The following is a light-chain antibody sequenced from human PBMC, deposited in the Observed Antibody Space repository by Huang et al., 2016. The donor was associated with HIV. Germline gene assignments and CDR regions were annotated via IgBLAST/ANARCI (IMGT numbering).Light chain of an antibody. CDR2: DAS. V-gene: IGKV3-11*01. CDR1: QTVSSY. CDR3: QLRSTWPGDT. Sequence: EIVLTQSPATLSLSPVERATLSCRASQTVSSYLAWYQQKPGQAPRLLIDDASNRATGIPARFSGSGSGTDFTLTISSLEPEDFAVYYCQLRSTWPGDTFGGGTKVEIK. J-gene: IGKJ4*01.